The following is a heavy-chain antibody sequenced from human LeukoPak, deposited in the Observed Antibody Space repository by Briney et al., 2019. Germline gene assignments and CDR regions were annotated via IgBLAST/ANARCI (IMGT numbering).Heavy chain of an antibody. J-gene: IGHJ4*02. Sequence: SETLSLTCTVSGGSISSYYWSWIRQPPGKGLEWIGYIYYSGSTNYNPSLKSRVTISVDTSKNQFSLKLSSVTAADTAVYYCAIFIAAAGTFDYWGQGTLVTDSS. D-gene: IGHD6-13*01. CDR3: AIFIAAAGTFDY. CDR2: IYYSGST. V-gene: IGHV4-59*01. CDR1: GGSISSYY.